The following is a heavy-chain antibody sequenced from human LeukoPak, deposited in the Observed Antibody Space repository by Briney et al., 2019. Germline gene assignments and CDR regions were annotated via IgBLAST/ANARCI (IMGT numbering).Heavy chain of an antibody. Sequence: ASVNVSCKASGYTFTGYYMHWVRQAPGQGLAWMGWINPNSGGTNYAQKFQGRVTMTRDTSISTAYMELSRLRSDDTAAYYCARAPYYYGSGSQTGDDWFDPWGQGTLVTVSS. CDR2: INPNSGGT. J-gene: IGHJ5*02. CDR3: ARAPYYYGSGSQTGDDWFDP. CDR1: GYTFTGYY. D-gene: IGHD3-10*01. V-gene: IGHV1-2*02.